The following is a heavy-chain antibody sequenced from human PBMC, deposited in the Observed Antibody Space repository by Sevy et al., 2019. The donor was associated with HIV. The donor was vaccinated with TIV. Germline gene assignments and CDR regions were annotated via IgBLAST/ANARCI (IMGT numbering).Heavy chain of an antibody. J-gene: IGHJ6*02. CDR3: ARANDSSGYYYGPAHYYYYYGMDV. D-gene: IGHD3-22*01. V-gene: IGHV1-69*13. Sequence: ASVKVSCKASGGTFSSYAISWVRQAPGQGLEWMGGIIPIFGTANYAQKFQGRVTITAGESTSTAYMELSSLRSEDTAVYYCARANDSSGYYYGPAHYYYYYGMDVWGQGTTVTVSS. CDR1: GGTFSSYA. CDR2: IIPIFGTA.